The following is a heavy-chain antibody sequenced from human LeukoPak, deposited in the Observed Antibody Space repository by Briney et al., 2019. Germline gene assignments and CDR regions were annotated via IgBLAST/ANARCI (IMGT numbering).Heavy chain of an antibody. CDR1: GYTFTSYA. V-gene: IGHV1-3*01. J-gene: IGHJ5*02. CDR2: INAGNGNT. Sequence: ASGKVSGKASGYTFTSYAMHWLRQAPGQRLGWMGWINAGNGNTKYSQKFQGRVTITRDTSASTAYMELSSLRSEDTAVYYCARTRTDYYGSGRRWFDPWGQGTLVTVSS. D-gene: IGHD3-10*01. CDR3: ARTRTDYYGSGRRWFDP.